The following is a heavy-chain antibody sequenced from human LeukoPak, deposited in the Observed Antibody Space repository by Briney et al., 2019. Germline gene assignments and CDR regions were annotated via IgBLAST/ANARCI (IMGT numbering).Heavy chain of an antibody. CDR2: TYYRSKWYN. Sequence: SQTLSLTCAISGDSVSSNSAAWNWIRQSPSRGLEWLGRTYYRSKWYNDYAVSVKNRITINPDASKNQFSLQLSSVTPEDTAVYYCARQNNTYHHYNLGWFDPWGQGTLVTVSS. CDR3: ARQNNTYHHYNLGWFDP. CDR1: GDSVSSNSAA. D-gene: IGHD5-24*01. J-gene: IGHJ5*02. V-gene: IGHV6-1*01.